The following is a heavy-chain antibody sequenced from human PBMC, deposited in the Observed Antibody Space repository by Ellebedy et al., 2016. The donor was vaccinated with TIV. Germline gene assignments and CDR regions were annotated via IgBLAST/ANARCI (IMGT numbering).Heavy chain of an antibody. CDR2: TYYRSKWYN. CDR3: ARGSQSSPAAGLLGYYYYGMDV. Sequence: SQTLSLTXXISGDSVSSNSAAWNWIRQSPSRGLEWLGRTYYRSKWYNDYAVSVKSRITINPDTSKNQFSLQLNSVTPEDTAVYYCARGSQSSPAAGLLGYYYYGMDVWGQGTTVTVSS. CDR1: GDSVSSNSAA. V-gene: IGHV6-1*01. J-gene: IGHJ6*02. D-gene: IGHD6-13*01.